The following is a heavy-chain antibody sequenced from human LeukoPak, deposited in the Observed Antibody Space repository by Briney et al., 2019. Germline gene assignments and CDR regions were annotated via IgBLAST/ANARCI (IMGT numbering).Heavy chain of an antibody. D-gene: IGHD2-2*01. CDR2: IYYSGST. CDR1: GGSFSGYY. J-gene: IGHJ4*02. CDR3: ARVRRHFRTRSHFDY. Sequence: TSETLSLTCAVYGGSFSGYYWSWIRQPPGKGLEWIGYIYYSGSTYYNPSLKSRVTISVDTSKNQFSLKLSSVTAADTAVYYCARVRRHFRTRSHFDYWGQGTLVTVSS. V-gene: IGHV4-30-4*01.